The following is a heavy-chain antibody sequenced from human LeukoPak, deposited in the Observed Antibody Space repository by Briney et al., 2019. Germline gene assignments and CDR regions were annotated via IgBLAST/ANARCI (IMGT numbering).Heavy chain of an antibody. V-gene: IGHV3-48*03. J-gene: IGHJ4*02. D-gene: IGHD1-26*01. Sequence: GGSLRLXCAASGFTFSSYEMNWVRLAPGKGLEWVSYISSSGSTIYYADSVKGRFTISRDNAKNSLYLQMNSLRAEDTAVYYCASAGATIYFDYWGQGTLVTVSS. CDR3: ASAGATIYFDY. CDR2: ISSSGSTI. CDR1: GFTFSSYE.